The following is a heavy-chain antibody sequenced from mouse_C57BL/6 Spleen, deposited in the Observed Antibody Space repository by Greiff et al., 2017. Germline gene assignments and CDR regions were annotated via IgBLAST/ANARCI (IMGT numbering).Heavy chain of an antibody. CDR1: GFTFSSYT. V-gene: IGHV5-9*01. Sequence: EVKLVESGGGLVKPGGSLKLSCAASGFTFSSYTMSWVRQTPEKRLEWVATISGGGGNTYYPDSVKGRFTISRDNAKNTLYLQMSSLRSEDTALYYCARNCGRDYFDYWGQGTTLTVSS. CDR3: ARNCGRDYFDY. J-gene: IGHJ2*01. D-gene: IGHD1-1*01. CDR2: ISGGGGNT.